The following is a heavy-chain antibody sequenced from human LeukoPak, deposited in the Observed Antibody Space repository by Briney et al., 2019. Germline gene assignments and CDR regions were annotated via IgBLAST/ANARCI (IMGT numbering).Heavy chain of an antibody. J-gene: IGHJ4*02. D-gene: IGHD3-3*01. Sequence: PSETLSLTCAVSGYSISSGYYWGWIRQPPGKGLEWIGSIYHSGSTYYSPSLKSRVTISVDTSKNQFSLKLSSVTAADTAVYYCATQARNYDFWSGYFNRIGYYFDYWGQGTLVTVSS. CDR3: ATQARNYDFWSGYFNRIGYYFDY. V-gene: IGHV4-38-2*01. CDR2: IYHSGST. CDR1: GYSISSGYY.